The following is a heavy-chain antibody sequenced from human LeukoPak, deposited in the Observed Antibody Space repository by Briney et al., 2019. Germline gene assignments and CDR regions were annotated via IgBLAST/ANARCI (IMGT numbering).Heavy chain of an antibody. Sequence: PGGSLGLSCAASGFTFNSYWMSWVRQAPGKGLEWVANIQQDGSEKNYVDSVKGRFTISRDNAKESLYLQMHSLRAEDTAVYFCARGAYSTVLTGYWGQGTLVTVSS. V-gene: IGHV3-7*03. D-gene: IGHD4-23*01. CDR3: ARGAYSTVLTGY. CDR2: IQQDGSEK. J-gene: IGHJ4*02. CDR1: GFTFNSYW.